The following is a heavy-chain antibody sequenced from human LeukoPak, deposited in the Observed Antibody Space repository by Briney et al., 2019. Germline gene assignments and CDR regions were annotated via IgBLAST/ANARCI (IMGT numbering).Heavy chain of an antibody. V-gene: IGHV4-61*01. CDR2: IYYSGST. CDR1: GGSVSSGSYY. CDR3: ARSYSSGWRFYFDY. Sequence: SETLSLTCTVSGGSVSSGSYYWSWIRQPPGRGLEWIGYIYYSGSTNYNPSLKSRVTISVDTSNNQFSLKLSSVTAADTAVYYCARSYSSGWRFYFDYWGQGTLVTVSS. J-gene: IGHJ4*02. D-gene: IGHD6-19*01.